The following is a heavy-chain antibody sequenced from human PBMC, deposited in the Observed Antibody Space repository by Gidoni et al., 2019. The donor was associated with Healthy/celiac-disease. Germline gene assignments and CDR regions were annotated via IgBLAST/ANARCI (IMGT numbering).Heavy chain of an antibody. CDR2: IKSKTDGGTT. CDR3: TTEDDPGPYYYYGMDV. CDR1: GFTFSNAW. V-gene: IGHV3-15*01. J-gene: IGHJ6*02. Sequence: EVQLVESGGGLVKPGGSLRLSCAASGFTFSNAWMSWVRQAPGKGLGWVGRIKSKTDGGTTDYAAPVKGRFTISRDDSKNTLYLQMNSLKTEDTAVYYCTTEDDPGPYYYYGMDVWGQGTTVTVSS.